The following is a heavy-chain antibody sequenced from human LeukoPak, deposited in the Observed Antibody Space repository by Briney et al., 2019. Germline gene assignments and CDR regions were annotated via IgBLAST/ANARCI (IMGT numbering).Heavy chain of an antibody. CDR1: GFTFSSYS. J-gene: IGHJ4*02. V-gene: IGHV3-21*01. CDR3: VRVTSPSFDY. CDR2: ISSSSSNT. Sequence: KPGGSLRLSCAASGFTFSSYSMSWVRQAPGKGLEWVSSISSSSSNTYYADSVKGRFTISRDNAKNSLYLQMNSLRAEDTAVYYCVRVTSPSFDYWGQGTLVTVSS.